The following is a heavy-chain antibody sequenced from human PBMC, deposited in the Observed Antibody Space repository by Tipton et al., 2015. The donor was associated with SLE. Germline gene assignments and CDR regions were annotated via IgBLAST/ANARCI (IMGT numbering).Heavy chain of an antibody. Sequence: LRLSCTVSGGSISSGGYYWSWIRQHPGKGLGWIGYIYYSGSTYYNPSLKSRVTISVDTSKNQFSLKLSSVTAADTAVYYCAREDSGYQVVAATPAYYYYMDVWGKGTTVTVSS. CDR1: GGSISSGGYY. V-gene: IGHV4-31*03. CDR2: IYYSGST. J-gene: IGHJ6*03. D-gene: IGHD2-15*01. CDR3: AREDSGYQVVAATPAYYYYMDV.